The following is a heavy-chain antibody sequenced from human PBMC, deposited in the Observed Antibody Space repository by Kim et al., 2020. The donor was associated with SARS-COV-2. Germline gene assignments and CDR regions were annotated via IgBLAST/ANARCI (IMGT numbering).Heavy chain of an antibody. Sequence: ASVKVSCKASGYTFTSYDINWVRQATGQGLEWMGWMNPNSGNTGYAQKFQGRVTMTRNTSISTAYMELSSLRSEDTAVYYCATAGSYCSGGSYRAPYCLYYGVDVWGQGTTVTVSS. CDR1: GYTFTSYD. D-gene: IGHD2-15*01. CDR2: MNPNSGNT. V-gene: IGHV1-8*01. J-gene: IGHJ6*02. CDR3: ATAGSYCSGGSYRAPYCLYYGVDV.